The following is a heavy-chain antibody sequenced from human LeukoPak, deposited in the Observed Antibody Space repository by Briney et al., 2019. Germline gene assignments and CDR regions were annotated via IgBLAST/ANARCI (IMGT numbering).Heavy chain of an antibody. CDR1: GFTFSDYY. CDR3: AKGHDSSGYYLAY. J-gene: IGHJ4*02. V-gene: IGHV3-11*04. CDR2: ISSSGSTI. Sequence: PGGSLRLSCAASGFTFSDYYMSWIRQAPGKGLEWVSYISSSGSTIYYADSVKGRFTISRDNSKNTLYLQMNSLRAEDTAVYYCAKGHDSSGYYLAYWGQGTLVTVSS. D-gene: IGHD3-22*01.